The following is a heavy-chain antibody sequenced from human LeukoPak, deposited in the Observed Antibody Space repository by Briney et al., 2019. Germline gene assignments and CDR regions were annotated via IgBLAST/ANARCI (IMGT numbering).Heavy chain of an antibody. V-gene: IGHV3-23*01. CDR2: ISGRGDST. CDR1: GFTFRSYA. J-gene: IGHJ4*02. Sequence: PGGSLGLSCAASGFTFRSYAMSWVRQAPGKGLEWVSVISGRGDSTHYADSVKGRFTISRDNSKNTLYLQMNSLRAEDTAVYYCAKAHSSSWYYFGDWGQGAPVTVSS. CDR3: AKAHSSSWYYFGD. D-gene: IGHD6-13*01.